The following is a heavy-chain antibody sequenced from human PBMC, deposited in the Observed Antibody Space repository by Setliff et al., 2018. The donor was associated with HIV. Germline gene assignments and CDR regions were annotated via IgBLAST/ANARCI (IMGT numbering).Heavy chain of an antibody. D-gene: IGHD6-13*01. Sequence: PSETLSLTCTVSGDSISSDFYWGWIRQPPGKGLEWIGSIYHSGNTYYMPSLQSRVTISVDTPKNQFSLKLSSVTAADTAVYYCARGSLYSSSSCFDYWGQGTLVTVSS. CDR2: IYHSGNT. CDR1: GDSISSDFY. V-gene: IGHV4-38-2*02. J-gene: IGHJ4*02. CDR3: ARGSLYSSSSCFDY.